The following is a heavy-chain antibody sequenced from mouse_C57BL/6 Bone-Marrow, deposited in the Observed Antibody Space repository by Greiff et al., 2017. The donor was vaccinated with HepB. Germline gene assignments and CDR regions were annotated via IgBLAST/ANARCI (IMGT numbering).Heavy chain of an antibody. CDR3: TSSDDGYYRYWFAY. CDR2: IDPETGGT. J-gene: IGHJ3*01. CDR1: GYTFTDYE. D-gene: IGHD2-3*01. Sequence: VHLVESGAELVRPGASVTLSCKASGYTFTDYEMHWVKQTPVHGLEWIGAIDPETGGTAYNQKFKGKAILTADKSSSTAYMELRSLTSEDSAVYYCTSSDDGYYRYWFAYWGQGTRVTVSA. V-gene: IGHV1-15*01.